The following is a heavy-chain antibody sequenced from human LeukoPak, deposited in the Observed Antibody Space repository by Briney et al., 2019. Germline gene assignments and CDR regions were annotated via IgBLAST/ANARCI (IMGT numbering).Heavy chain of an antibody. CDR1: GFTFHSYW. CDR3: AGRPLAAARYFDLY. D-gene: IGHD3-9*01. J-gene: IGHJ4*02. Sequence: GGSLRLSCAASGFTFHSYWMTWVRQAPGKGLEWVANIKPDGSEKYYVDSVKGRFTISRDNAKNSLFLQMNSLRAEDTAVYYSAGRPLAAARYFDLYWGQGTLVTVSS. CDR2: IKPDGSEK. V-gene: IGHV3-7*01.